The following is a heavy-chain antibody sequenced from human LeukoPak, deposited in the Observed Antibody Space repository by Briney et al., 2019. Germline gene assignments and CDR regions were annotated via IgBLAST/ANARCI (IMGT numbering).Heavy chain of an antibody. D-gene: IGHD2-2*01. CDR2: IKSKTDGGTT. CDR3: TTGDVVVPAARRSYYYYYYGMDV. CDR1: GFTFSNAW. V-gene: IGHV3-15*01. Sequence: GGSLRLSCAASGFTFSNAWMSWVRQAPGKGLEWVGRIKSKTDGGTTDYAAPVKGRFTISRDDSKNTLYLQMNSLKTEDTAVYYCTTGDVVVPAARRSYYYYYYGMDVWGQGTTVTVSS. J-gene: IGHJ6*02.